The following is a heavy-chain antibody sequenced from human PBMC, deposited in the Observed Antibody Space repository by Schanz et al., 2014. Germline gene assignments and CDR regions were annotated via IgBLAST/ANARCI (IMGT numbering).Heavy chain of an antibody. D-gene: IGHD6-25*01. CDR3: AREPLSGYNWFDP. J-gene: IGHJ5*02. CDR1: GGSISSGTYY. CDR2: IYTSGST. Sequence: QVQLQESGPGLVKPSQTLSLTCIVSGGSISSGTYYWSWLRQPAGKGLEWIGRIYTSGSTNYNPSHKSRVAISLCTSKNQFSLKLSSVTAADTAVYYCAREPLSGYNWFDPWGQGSLVTVSS. V-gene: IGHV4-61*02.